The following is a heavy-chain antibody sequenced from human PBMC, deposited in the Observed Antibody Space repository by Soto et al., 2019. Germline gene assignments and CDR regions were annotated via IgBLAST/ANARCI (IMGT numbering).Heavy chain of an antibody. J-gene: IGHJ5*02. V-gene: IGHV4-39*01. D-gene: IGHD5-12*01. CDR2: IHHTGST. CDR3: ARPEGGYGSGYSWFDP. Sequence: KTSETLSLTCTVSGGSISSSSYYWGWIRQTPGEGLEWIGTIHHTGSTYYNPSLKSRVIISLDTSKNQFSLKLSSVTAADTALYYCARPEGGYGSGYSWFDPWGQGTRVTVSS. CDR1: GGSISSSSYY.